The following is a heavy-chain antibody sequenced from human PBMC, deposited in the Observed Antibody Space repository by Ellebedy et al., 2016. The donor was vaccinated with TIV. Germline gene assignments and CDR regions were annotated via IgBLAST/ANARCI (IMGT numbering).Heavy chain of an antibody. V-gene: IGHV3-30-3*01. CDR2: VSHDGSNE. CDR3: ARDDLSFATIFTFRH. CDR1: GFIFSNYA. Sequence: GESLKISXAASGFIFSNYALYWVRQAPGKGLEWMAAVSHDGSNEYYADSVKGRFTISRDNSKNTFYLQMNSLRTDDTALYYCARDDLSFATIFTFRHWGQGSLVTVSS. J-gene: IGHJ4*02. D-gene: IGHD3-9*01.